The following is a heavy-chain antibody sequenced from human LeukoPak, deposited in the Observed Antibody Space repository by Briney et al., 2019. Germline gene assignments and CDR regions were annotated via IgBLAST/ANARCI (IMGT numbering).Heavy chain of an antibody. D-gene: IGHD3-10*01. CDR2: ISWNSGSI. CDR1: GFTFDDYA. Sequence: GGSLRLSCAASGFTFDDYAMHWVRQAPGKGLEWVSGISWNSGSIGYADSVKGRFTISRDNAKNSLYLQMNSLRAEDTALYYCAKDTYGSGSYKWNYYYYYGMDVWGQGTTVTVSS. CDR3: AKDTYGSGSYKWNYYYYYGMDV. J-gene: IGHJ6*02. V-gene: IGHV3-9*01.